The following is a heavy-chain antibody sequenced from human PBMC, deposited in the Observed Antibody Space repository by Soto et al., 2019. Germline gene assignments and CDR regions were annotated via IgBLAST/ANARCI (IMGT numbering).Heavy chain of an antibody. CDR1: GFVFKMYY. D-gene: IGHD2-2*01. CDR2: ISDDGKIT. Sequence: VGSLRLSCEASGFVFKMYYMHCFLQFPGKGPEWVSRISDDGKITTYADSVKDRFTISRDNAKDTLYLQLDNLRGDDTGLYYCIRGPRASSSGTGAYWGQGTQVTVSS. CDR3: IRGPRASSSGTGAY. J-gene: IGHJ4*02. V-gene: IGHV3-74*01.